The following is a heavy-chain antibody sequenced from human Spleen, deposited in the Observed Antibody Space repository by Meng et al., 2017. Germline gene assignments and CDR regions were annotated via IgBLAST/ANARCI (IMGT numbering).Heavy chain of an antibody. CDR1: GFTFSSYA. V-gene: IGHV3-7*01. CDR3: ARDADWVIFDH. CDR2: IKQDGSEK. D-gene: IGHD3-9*01. Sequence: GGSLRLSCAASGFTFSSYAMHWVRQAPGKGLEWVANIKQDGSEKYYVDSVKGRFTISRDDAKNTVYLQMNSLRAEDTAVYYCARDADWVIFDHWGQGALVTVSS. J-gene: IGHJ4*02.